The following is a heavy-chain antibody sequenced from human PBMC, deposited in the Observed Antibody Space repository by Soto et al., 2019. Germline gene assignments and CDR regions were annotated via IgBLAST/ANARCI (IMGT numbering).Heavy chain of an antibody. J-gene: IGHJ3*02. D-gene: IGHD2-8*01. Sequence: EVQLVQSGAEVKKPGESLKISCKGSGYSLTSYWIGWVRQMPGKGLEWMGIIYPGDSDTRYSPSFQGQVTISADKSISTAYLQWSSLKASDTAMYYCAVGYCTNGVCSHLGAFDIWGQGTMVTVSS. CDR3: AVGYCTNGVCSHLGAFDI. V-gene: IGHV5-51*03. CDR2: IYPGDSDT. CDR1: GYSLTSYW.